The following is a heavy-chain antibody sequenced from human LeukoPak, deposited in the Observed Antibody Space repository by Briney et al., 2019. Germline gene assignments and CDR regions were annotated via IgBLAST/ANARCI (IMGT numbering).Heavy chain of an antibody. Sequence: GGSLRLSCAASGFTFSSYGMHWVRQAPGKGLEWVAVISYDGSNKYYADSVKGRFTISRDNSKNTLYLQMNSLRAEDTAVYYCARGTGSVRGVIPFDYWGQGTLVTVSS. V-gene: IGHV3-30*03. D-gene: IGHD3-10*01. CDR1: GFTFSSYG. CDR3: ARGTGSVRGVIPFDY. J-gene: IGHJ4*02. CDR2: ISYDGSNK.